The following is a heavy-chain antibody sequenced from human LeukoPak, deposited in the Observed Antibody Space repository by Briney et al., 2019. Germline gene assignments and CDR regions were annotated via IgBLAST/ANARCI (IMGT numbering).Heavy chain of an antibody. J-gene: IGHJ4*02. CDR2: INHSGST. V-gene: IGHV4-34*01. Sequence: SETLSLTCAVYGGSFSGYYWSWIRQPPGKGLEWIGEINHSGSTNYNPSLKSRVTISVDTSKNQFSLKLSSVTAADTAVYYCARNWVDGSGKIDYWGQGTLVTVSS. CDR3: ARNWVDGSGKIDY. D-gene: IGHD3-10*01. CDR1: GGSFSGYY.